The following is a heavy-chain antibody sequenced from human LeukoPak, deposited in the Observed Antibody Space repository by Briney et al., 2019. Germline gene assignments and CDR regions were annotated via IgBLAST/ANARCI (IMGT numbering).Heavy chain of an antibody. D-gene: IGHD4-17*01. CDR1: GFTSSSYG. CDR3: ARIDKEPYGERTYYFDY. J-gene: IGHJ4*02. CDR2: IWYDGSNK. V-gene: IGHV3-33*01. Sequence: HPGGSLRLSCAASGFTSSSYGMPWVRQAPGKGLEWVAVIWYDGSNKYYADSVKGRFTISRDNSKNTLYLQMNSLRAEDTAVYYCARIDKEPYGERTYYFDYWGQGTLVTVSS.